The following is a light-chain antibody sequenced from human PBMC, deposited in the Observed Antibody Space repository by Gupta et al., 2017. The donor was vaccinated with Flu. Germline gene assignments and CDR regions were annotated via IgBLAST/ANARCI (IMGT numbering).Light chain of an antibody. Sequence: QSVLTQPPSASGTPRQRVTISCSGSTSNIGGNFVNWYQQPPGTAPKLLIYNNDQRPSGVPDRFSGSKSGTAASLAISGLQSEDEADYHCAAWDDSLNGWVFGGGTKLTVL. J-gene: IGLJ3*02. CDR2: NND. CDR3: AAWDDSLNGWV. CDR1: TSNIGGNF. V-gene: IGLV1-44*01.